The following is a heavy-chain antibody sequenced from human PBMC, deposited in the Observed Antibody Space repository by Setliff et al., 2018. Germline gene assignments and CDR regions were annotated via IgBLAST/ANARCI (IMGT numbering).Heavy chain of an antibody. Sequence: GGSLRLSCAASGFTSSSYSMNWVRQAPGKGLEWLSNIRNDGDTTSYADSVKGRFTIPRDNVKNSLFLQMNRLRAEDTAVYYCAKVYTSGWFTYDAFDMWGQGTMVTVSS. D-gene: IGHD6-19*01. CDR3: AKVYTSGWFTYDAFDM. CDR1: GFTSSSYS. J-gene: IGHJ3*02. V-gene: IGHV3-48*01. CDR2: IRNDGDTT.